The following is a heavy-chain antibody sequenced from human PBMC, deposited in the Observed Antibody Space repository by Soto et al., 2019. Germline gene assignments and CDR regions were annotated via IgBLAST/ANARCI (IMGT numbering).Heavy chain of an antibody. D-gene: IGHD2-15*01. V-gene: IGHV4-31*03. Sequence: SETLSLTCTVSGGSISSGGYYWSWIRQHPGKGLEWIGYIYYSGSTYYNPSLKSRVTISVDTSKNQFSLKLSSVTAADTAVYYCAKSAKYHSLFDPWGQGTPVTVSS. CDR3: AKSAKYHSLFDP. CDR1: GGSISSGGYY. CDR2: IYYSGST. J-gene: IGHJ5*02.